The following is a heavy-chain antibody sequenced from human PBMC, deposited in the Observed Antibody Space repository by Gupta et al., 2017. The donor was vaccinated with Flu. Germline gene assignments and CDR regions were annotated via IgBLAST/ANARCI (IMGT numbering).Heavy chain of an antibody. D-gene: IGHD3-10*01. J-gene: IGHJ3*02. CDR1: TFSSYG. CDR3: ARERGPFDAFAI. Sequence: TFSSYGMHWVCQAPGKGLEWVAVIWSAGNNKFYADSVRGRFTFSRDNSKNTMSLQMNSLRVEDTAVYYCARERGPFDAFAIWGRGTMVTGS. V-gene: IGHV3-33*01. CDR2: IWSAGNNK.